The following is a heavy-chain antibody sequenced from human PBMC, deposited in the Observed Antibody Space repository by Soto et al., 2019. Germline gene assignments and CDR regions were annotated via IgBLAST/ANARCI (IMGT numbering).Heavy chain of an antibody. D-gene: IGHD4-17*01. CDR1: GDSMTATGYY. CDR2: IYHTGSA. Sequence: QVQLQESGPGLVKASQTLSLSCTVSGDSMTATGYYWSWIRHVPGKGLECIGYIYHTGSAYYSPSLKSRTTLSVDTSKNQFYVKMSAVTAADTAIYSCVYMTRVTTFDYWGQGTLVAVSS. CDR3: VYMTRVTTFDY. V-gene: IGHV4-31*03. J-gene: IGHJ4*02.